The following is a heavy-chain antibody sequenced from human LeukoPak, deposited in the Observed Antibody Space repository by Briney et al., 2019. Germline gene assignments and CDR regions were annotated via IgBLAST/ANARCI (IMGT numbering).Heavy chain of an antibody. Sequence: SETLSLTCAVYGGSFSGYYWSWIRQAPGKGLEWIGEINHSGSTNYNPSLKSRVTMSVDTSKNQFSLKLSSVTAADTAVYYCARATTVTNWFDPWGQGTLVTVSS. CDR1: GGSFSGYY. J-gene: IGHJ5*02. CDR2: INHSGST. CDR3: ARATTVTNWFDP. D-gene: IGHD4-17*01. V-gene: IGHV4-34*01.